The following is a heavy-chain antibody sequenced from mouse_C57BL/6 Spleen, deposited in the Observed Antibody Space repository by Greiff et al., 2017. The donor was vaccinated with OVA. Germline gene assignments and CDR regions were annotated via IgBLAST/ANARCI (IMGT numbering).Heavy chain of an antibody. CDR3: AGEREWVDD. CDR2: INPGSGGT. Sequence: LQESGAELVRPGTSVKVSCKASGYAFTNYLIEWVKQRPGQGLEWIGVINPGSGGTNYNEKFKGKATLTADKSSSTAYMQLCSLSSEHSAVFFWAGEREWVDDWGQGTTLTVSS. CDR1: GYAFTNYL. V-gene: IGHV1-54*01. D-gene: IGHD1-3*01. J-gene: IGHJ2*01.